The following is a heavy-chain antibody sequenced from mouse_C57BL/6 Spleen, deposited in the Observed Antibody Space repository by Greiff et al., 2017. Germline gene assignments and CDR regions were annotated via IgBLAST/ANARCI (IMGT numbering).Heavy chain of an antibody. CDR3: ARSSSSWFAY. Sequence: QVQLKQSGPELVKPGASVKISCKASGYPFSSSWMNWVKQRPGKGLEWIGRIYPGDGATNYNVKFKGTATLTADKSSSTAYMQLSSLTSEDSAVYFCARSSSSWFAYWGQGTLVTVSA. J-gene: IGHJ3*01. D-gene: IGHD1-1*01. V-gene: IGHV1-82*01. CDR2: IYPGDGAT. CDR1: GYPFSSSW.